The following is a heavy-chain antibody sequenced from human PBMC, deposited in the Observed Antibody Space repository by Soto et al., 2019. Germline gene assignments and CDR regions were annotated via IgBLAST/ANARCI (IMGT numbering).Heavy chain of an antibody. CDR3: ARESRYNWFDP. Sequence: PSETLSLTCAVDGGNFSGYCWSWIRQPPGKGLEWIGEINHSGSTNYNPSLKSRVTISVDTSKNQFSLKLSSVTAADTAVYYCARESRYNWFDPWGQGTLVTVSS. V-gene: IGHV4-34*01. CDR1: GGNFSGYC. CDR2: INHSGST. J-gene: IGHJ5*02.